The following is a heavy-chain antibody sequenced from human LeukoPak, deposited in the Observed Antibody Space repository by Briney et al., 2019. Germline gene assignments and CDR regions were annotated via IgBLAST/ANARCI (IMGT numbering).Heavy chain of an antibody. CDR1: GFTVSSNY. J-gene: IGHJ4*02. D-gene: IGHD2-21*02. Sequence: QAGGSLRLSCAASGFTVSSNYMSWVRQAPGKGLEWVSVIYSGGRTYYAGSVKGRFTISRDNSKNTLYLQMNSLRAEDTAVYYCAGTTCGGDCYSEYWGQGTQVTVSS. CDR3: AGTTCGGDCYSEY. V-gene: IGHV3-53*01. CDR2: IYSGGRT.